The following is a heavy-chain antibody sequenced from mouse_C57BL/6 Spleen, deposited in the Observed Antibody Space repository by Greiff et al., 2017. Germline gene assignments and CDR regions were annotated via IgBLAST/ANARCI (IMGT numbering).Heavy chain of an antibody. Sequence: EVKLVESGGGLVKPGGSLKLSCAASGFTFSDYGMHWVRQAPEKGLEWVAYISSGSSTIYYADTVKGRFTISRDNAKNTLFLQMTSLRSEDTAMYYCARGQYSPWFAYWGQGTLVTVSA. J-gene: IGHJ3*01. CDR1: GFTFSDYG. CDR3: ARGQYSPWFAY. D-gene: IGHD2-10*02. V-gene: IGHV5-17*01. CDR2: ISSGSSTI.